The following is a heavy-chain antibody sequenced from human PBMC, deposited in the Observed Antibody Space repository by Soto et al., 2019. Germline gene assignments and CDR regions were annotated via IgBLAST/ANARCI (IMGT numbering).Heavy chain of an antibody. V-gene: IGHV3-30*18. D-gene: IGHD6-19*01. CDR2: ISYDGSNK. CDR1: GFTFSSYG. Sequence: QVQLVESGGGVVQPGRSLRLSCAASGFTFSSYGMHWVRQAPGKGLEWVAVISYDGSNKYYADSVKGRFTISRDNSKNTLYLQMNSLRAEDTAVYYCAKDRDSSGWYVDYYYGMDVWGQGTTVTVSS. CDR3: AKDRDSSGWYVDYYYGMDV. J-gene: IGHJ6*02.